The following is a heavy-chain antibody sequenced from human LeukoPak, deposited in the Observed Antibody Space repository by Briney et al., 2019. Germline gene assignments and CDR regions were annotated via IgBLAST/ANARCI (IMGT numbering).Heavy chain of an antibody. CDR2: ISSSSSYI. CDR3: ARVHWGSGSYRDY. V-gene: IGHV3-21*01. J-gene: IGHJ4*02. CDR1: GFTFSSYS. Sequence: GGSLRLSCAASGFTFSSYSMNWVRQAPGKGLEWVLSISSSSSYIYYADSVKGRFTISRDNAKNSLYLQMNSLRAEDTAVYYCARVHWGSGSYRDYWGQGTLVTVSS. D-gene: IGHD3-10*01.